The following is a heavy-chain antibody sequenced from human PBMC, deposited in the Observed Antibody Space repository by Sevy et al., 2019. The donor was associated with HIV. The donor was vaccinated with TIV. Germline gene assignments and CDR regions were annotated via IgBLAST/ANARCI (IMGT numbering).Heavy chain of an antibody. J-gene: IGHJ5*02. CDR2: INHSGST. CDR3: ARGGINWFDP. CDR1: GGSFSGYY. Sequence: SETLSLTCAVYGGSFSGYYWSWIRQPPGKGLEWVGEINHSGSTNYNPSLKSRVTISVDTSKNQFSLKLSSVTAADTAVYYCARGGINWFDPWGQGTLVTVSS. V-gene: IGHV4-34*01. D-gene: IGHD1-26*01.